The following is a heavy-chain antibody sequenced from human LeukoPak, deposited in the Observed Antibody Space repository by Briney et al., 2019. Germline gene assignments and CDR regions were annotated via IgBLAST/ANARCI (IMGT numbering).Heavy chain of an antibody. CDR2: IYPGGDT. V-gene: IGHV3-53*01. J-gene: IGHJ6*02. Sequence: GGSLRLSCAASEFTVSANYMNWVRQAPGKGLEWVSVIYPGGDTYYADSVEGRFTISRDTSKNTLFLLMNSLRAEDTAVYYCAGEPGIRNGMDVWGQGTTVTVSS. CDR3: AGEPGIRNGMDV. CDR1: EFTVSANY.